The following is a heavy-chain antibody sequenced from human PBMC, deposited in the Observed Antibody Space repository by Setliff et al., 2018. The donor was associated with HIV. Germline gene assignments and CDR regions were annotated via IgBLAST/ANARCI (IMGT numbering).Heavy chain of an antibody. CDR2: IKSKADGGTA. Sequence: KTGGSLRLSCAASRITFTSAWMTWVRQSPGKRPEWVGHIKSKADGGTADYAAAVRGRFTISRHDSNTTVFLQMKSLKADDTAVYFCTTGERYTWDSGRVPFAFDVWGPGTMVTVSS. D-gene: IGHD1-1*01. J-gene: IGHJ3*01. V-gene: IGHV3-15*05. CDR3: TTGERYTWDSGRVPFAFDV. CDR1: RITFTSAW.